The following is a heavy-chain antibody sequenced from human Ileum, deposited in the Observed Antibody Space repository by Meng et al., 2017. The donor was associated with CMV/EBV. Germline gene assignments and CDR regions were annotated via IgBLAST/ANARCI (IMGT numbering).Heavy chain of an antibody. Sequence: ASVNVSCKASGYTLTSYYIHWLRQAPGQGLEWVGTILPSNSDTSHAQKLQGRVTMTRDTSTSTVHMELSSMRAEDTATYYCAIGLCTGGDCPLDPWGQGTMVTVSS. V-gene: IGHV1-46*01. CDR1: GYTLTSYY. J-gene: IGHJ5*01. CDR3: AIGLCTGGDCPLDP. CDR2: ILPSNSDT. D-gene: IGHD2-8*02.